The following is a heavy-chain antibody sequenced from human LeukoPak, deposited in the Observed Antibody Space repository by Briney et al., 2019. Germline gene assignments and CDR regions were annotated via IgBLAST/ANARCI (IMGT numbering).Heavy chain of an antibody. D-gene: IGHD3-22*01. Sequence: GGSLRLSCAASGFTFNTYSMNWVRQAPGKGLEWISYISSGSSTIYYADSVKGRFTISRDNAKNSLYLQLNSLRAEDTAVYYCARSVSTGSTVYFFRILDYWGQGTLVTVSS. CDR2: ISSGSSTI. J-gene: IGHJ4*02. CDR1: GFTFNTYS. CDR3: ARSVSTGSTVYFFRILDY. V-gene: IGHV3-48*01.